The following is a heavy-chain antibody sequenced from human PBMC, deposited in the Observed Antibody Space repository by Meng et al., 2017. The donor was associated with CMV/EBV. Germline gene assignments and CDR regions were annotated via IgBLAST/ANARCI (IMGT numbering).Heavy chain of an antibody. CDR2: IIPILGIA. CDR1: GGTFSSYA. D-gene: IGHD3-3*02. Sequence: SVKVSCKASGGTFSSYAISWVRQAPGQGLEWMGGIIPILGIANYAQKFQGRVTITADKSTSTAYMELSSLRSEDTDVYYCARDAGTFLAYRGYFDYWGQGTLVTVSS. CDR3: ARDAGTFLAYRGYFDY. V-gene: IGHV1-69*10. J-gene: IGHJ4*02.